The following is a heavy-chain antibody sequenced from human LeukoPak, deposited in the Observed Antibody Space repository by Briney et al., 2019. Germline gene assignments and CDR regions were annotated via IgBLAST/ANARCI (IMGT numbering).Heavy chain of an antibody. CDR3: ARDYTRNAFDI. V-gene: IGHV1-2*02. CDR2: INPKNGDT. J-gene: IGHJ3*02. Sequence: GASVRVSCKASGYTFTGYYIHWVRQAPGQGLEWMGWINPKNGDTHYAQNFLGRVTMTRDTSISTAYMELSRLTSDDTAVYYCARDYTRNAFDIWGQGTMVTVSS. CDR1: GYTFTGYY. D-gene: IGHD2-2*01.